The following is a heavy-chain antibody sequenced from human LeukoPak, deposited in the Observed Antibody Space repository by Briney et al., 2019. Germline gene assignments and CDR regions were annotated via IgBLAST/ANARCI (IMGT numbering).Heavy chain of an antibody. CDR3: ARGRVSVGDASGWSG. J-gene: IGHJ4*02. CDR1: GYTFTDYY. D-gene: IGHD6-19*01. V-gene: IGHV1-2*02. CDR2: LNPNSGGT. Sequence: ASVKVSCKASGYTFTDYYMHWVWQTPGQGLEWMGWLNPNSGGTKYAEKFQGRVTVTRDTSISTAYMELSSLSSDDTAAYYCARGRVSVGDASGWSGWGQGTLVTVSS.